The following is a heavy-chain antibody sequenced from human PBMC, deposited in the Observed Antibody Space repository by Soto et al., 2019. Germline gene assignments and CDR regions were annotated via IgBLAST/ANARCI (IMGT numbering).Heavy chain of an antibody. Sequence: QVQLVQSGAEVKKPGASVKVSCKASGYTFTSYDINWVRQATGQGLEWMGWMNPNSGNTGYAQKFQGRVTMTRDTSISTAYMEPRSLRSEDKAVYYWAGPWNKQWGQGTLVNVSS. D-gene: IGHD1-1*01. J-gene: IGHJ4*02. CDR1: GYTFTSYD. V-gene: IGHV1-8*01. CDR2: MNPNSGNT. CDR3: AGPWNKQ.